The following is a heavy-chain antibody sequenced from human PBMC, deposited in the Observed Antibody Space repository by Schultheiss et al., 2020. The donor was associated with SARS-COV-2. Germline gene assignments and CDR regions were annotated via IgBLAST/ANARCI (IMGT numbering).Heavy chain of an antibody. CDR3: ARPGTWGYYFDY. CDR2: IYYIGST. J-gene: IGHJ4*02. D-gene: IGHD3-16*01. Sequence: SETLSLTCTVSGGSISSYYRSWIRQPPGKGLEWIGYIYYIGSTNYNPSLKSRVTISVDTSKNQFSLKLSSVTAADTAVYYCARPGTWGYYFDYWGQGTLVTVSS. V-gene: IGHV4-59*12. CDR1: GGSISSYY.